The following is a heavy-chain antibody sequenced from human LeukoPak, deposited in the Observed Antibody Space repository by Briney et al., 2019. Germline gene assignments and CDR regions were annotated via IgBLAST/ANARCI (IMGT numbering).Heavy chain of an antibody. CDR3: APAGQWPNEEFGY. D-gene: IGHD6-19*01. CDR1: GYTLTDYY. CDR2: INPNSGGT. V-gene: IGHV1-2*02. J-gene: IGHJ4*02. Sequence: GASVKVSCKTSGYTLTDYYMHWVRKAPGQGLEWMGWINPNSGGTNYAQKFQGRVTMTRDTSISTAYMELSRLRSDDTAVYYCAPAGQWPNEEFGYWGQGTLVTVSS.